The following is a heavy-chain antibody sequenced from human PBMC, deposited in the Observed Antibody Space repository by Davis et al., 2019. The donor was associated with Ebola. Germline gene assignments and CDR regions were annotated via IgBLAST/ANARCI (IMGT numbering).Heavy chain of an antibody. CDR2: INHSGST. CDR3: ARVGYSSSWYRGDWFDP. J-gene: IGHJ5*02. D-gene: IGHD6-13*01. V-gene: IGHV4-34*01. CDR1: GGSFSGYY. Sequence: PSETLSLTFAVYGGSFSGYYWSWIRQRPGKGLEWIGEINHSGSTNYNPSLKSRVTISVDTSKNQFSLKLSSVTAADTAVYYCARVGYSSSWYRGDWFDPWGQGTLVTVSS.